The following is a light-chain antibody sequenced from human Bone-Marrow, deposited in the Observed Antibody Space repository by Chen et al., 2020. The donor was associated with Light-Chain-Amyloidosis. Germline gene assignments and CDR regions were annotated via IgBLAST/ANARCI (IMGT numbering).Light chain of an antibody. CDR2: SNN. V-gene: IGLV1-44*01. CDR3: AAWDGSLNGPV. CDR1: SSNIGSNT. Sequence: QSVLTQPPSASGTPGQRVTISCSGSSSNIGSNTVNWYQQLPGTAPKLLIYSNNQRPSEVPDRFSGSKSGTSASLAISGLQSEDEADYYCAAWDGSLNGPVFGGGTKLTV. J-gene: IGLJ3*02.